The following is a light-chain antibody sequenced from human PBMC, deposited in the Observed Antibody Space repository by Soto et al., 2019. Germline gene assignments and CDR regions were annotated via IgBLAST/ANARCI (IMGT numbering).Light chain of an antibody. J-gene: IGLJ2*01. Sequence: QSVLTQPPSASGTPGQRVTISCSGSSSNIGSNYVYWYQQLPGTAPKLLIYRNNQRPSGVPDRFSGSKSGISASLAISGLRSEDEADYYCAAWDDSLSGLVVFGGGTQLT. CDR3: AAWDDSLSGLVV. CDR2: RNN. V-gene: IGLV1-47*01. CDR1: SSNIGSNY.